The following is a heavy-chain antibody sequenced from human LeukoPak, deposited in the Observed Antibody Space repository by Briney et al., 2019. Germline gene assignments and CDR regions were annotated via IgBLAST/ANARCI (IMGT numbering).Heavy chain of an antibody. CDR1: GFTFSSYG. V-gene: IGHV3-30*02. D-gene: IGHD4-11*01. Sequence: GGSLRLSCAASGFTFSSYGMHWVRQAPGKGLEWVAFIRYDGSNKYYADSVKGRFTISRDNSKNTLYLQMNSLRAEDTAVYYCAKPQLDYSNYFIDYWGQGTLVTVSS. CDR3: AKPQLDYSNYFIDY. J-gene: IGHJ4*02. CDR2: IRYDGSNK.